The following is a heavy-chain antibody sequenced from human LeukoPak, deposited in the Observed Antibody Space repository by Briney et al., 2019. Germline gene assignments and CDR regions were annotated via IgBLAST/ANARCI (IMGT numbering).Heavy chain of an antibody. CDR1: GGTFSSYA. J-gene: IGHJ3*02. D-gene: IGHD5-24*01. V-gene: IGHV1-18*01. CDR3: ASRRDGYNFGAFDI. Sequence: ASVKVSCKASGGTFSSYAISWVRQAPGQGLEWMGWISAYNGNTNYAQKLQGRVTMTTDTSTSTAYMELRSLRSDDTAVYYCASRRDGYNFGAFDIWGQGTMVTVSS. CDR2: ISAYNGNT.